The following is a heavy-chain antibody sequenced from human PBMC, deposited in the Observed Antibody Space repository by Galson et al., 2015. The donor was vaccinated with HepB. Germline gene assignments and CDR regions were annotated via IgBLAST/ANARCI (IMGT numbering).Heavy chain of an antibody. CDR3: ARDLAAETTDAFDV. Sequence: SVKVSCKASGYSFNNYAITWVRQAPGQGLQWMGWISSYNGRAMYAQEFQGRVTLTIDTSTTTASMEVNRLTSDDTAMYYCARDLAAETTDAFDVWGQGTMVTVSS. J-gene: IGHJ3*01. CDR2: ISSYNGRA. V-gene: IGHV1-18*01. D-gene: IGHD6-13*01. CDR1: GYSFNNYA.